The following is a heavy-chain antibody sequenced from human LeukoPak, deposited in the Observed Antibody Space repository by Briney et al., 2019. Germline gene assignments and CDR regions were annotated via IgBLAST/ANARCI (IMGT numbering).Heavy chain of an antibody. D-gene: IGHD6-6*01. V-gene: IGHV3-30-3*02. Sequence: GGSLRLSCAASVFTFSSYAMHWVRQAPGKGLEWVAVISHDGSNKYYADSVTGRFTISRDNSKNTLYLQMNSLRAEDTAVYYCAKFPLSIAARANWFDPWGQGTLVTVSS. CDR1: VFTFSSYA. CDR2: ISHDGSNK. CDR3: AKFPLSIAARANWFDP. J-gene: IGHJ5*02.